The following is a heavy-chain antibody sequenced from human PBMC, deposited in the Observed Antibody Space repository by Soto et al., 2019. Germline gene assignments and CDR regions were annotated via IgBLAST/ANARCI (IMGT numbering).Heavy chain of an antibody. CDR1: GYTFTSYA. CDR2: INAGNGNT. Sequence: ASVKVSCKASGYTFTSYAMHWVRQAPGQRLEWMGWINAGNGNTKYSQKFQGRVTITRDTSASTAYMELSSLRSEDTAVYYCARDPGYSSSTSCYIYYYYGIDVWGQGTTVTVSS. V-gene: IGHV1-3*01. D-gene: IGHD2-2*02. CDR3: ARDPGYSSSTSCYIYYYYGIDV. J-gene: IGHJ6*02.